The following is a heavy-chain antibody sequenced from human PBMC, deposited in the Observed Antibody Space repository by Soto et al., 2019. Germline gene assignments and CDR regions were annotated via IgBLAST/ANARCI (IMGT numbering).Heavy chain of an antibody. V-gene: IGHV4-31*03. CDR1: GVSIRSGGYY. Sequence: TLSLTCTVSGVSIRSGGYYWSWVRQSPRRGLEWIGNIYYSGSTYYNPSLKSRLTISVDTSKNQFSLNLSSVTAADTAVYYCARDRLMATAGTARHYFGLDVWGQGNTVTVSS. J-gene: IGHJ6*02. CDR3: ARDRLMATAGTARHYFGLDV. D-gene: IGHD5-18*01. CDR2: IYYSGST.